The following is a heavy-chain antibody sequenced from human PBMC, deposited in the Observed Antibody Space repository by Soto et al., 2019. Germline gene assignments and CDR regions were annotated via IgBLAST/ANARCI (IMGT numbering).Heavy chain of an antibody. D-gene: IGHD6-19*01. CDR2: GDYSGST. V-gene: IGHV4-59*01. CDR1: GGSISSYY. CDR3: VGGSSAWPLRLAY. J-gene: IGHJ4*02. Sequence: QVQLQESGPGLVKPSETLSLTCTVSGGSISSYYWSWIRQPPGKGLEWIGYGDYSGSTNYYPSLHRRVTMSVDTSKDEFSLILSSVTTADTAVYYCVGGSSAWPLRLAYWGQGTLVTVSS.